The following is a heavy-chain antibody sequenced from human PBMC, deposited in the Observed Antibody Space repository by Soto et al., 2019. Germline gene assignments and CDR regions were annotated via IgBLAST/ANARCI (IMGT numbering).Heavy chain of an antibody. V-gene: IGHV5-51*01. CDR2: IYPGDSET. J-gene: IGHJ4*02. Sequence: GESLKISCKGSGYSFATFWIAWVRQMPGKGLEWMGLIYPGDSETNYSPAFEGQVTISAARSTTTAYLQWRSLRASDTAMYYCARLGFKGAIYFDSWGLGTLVTVSS. CDR1: GYSFATFW. CDR3: ARLGFKGAIYFDS.